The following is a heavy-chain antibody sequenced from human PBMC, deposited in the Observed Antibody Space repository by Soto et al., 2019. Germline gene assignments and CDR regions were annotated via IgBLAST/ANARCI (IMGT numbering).Heavy chain of an antibody. V-gene: IGHV3-21*01. CDR1: GFTFSGYS. CDR3: ARGLDKSAGGAFDI. J-gene: IGHJ3*02. Sequence: GGALILSCAASGFTFSGYSRNWVRQAPRKGLEWITSISSSSSYIYSPDSVRGRLTISRDNSKNTFYLQMNSLRGEDPAVYYCARGLDKSAGGAFDICGQGTMVTVS. D-gene: IGHD3-10*01. CDR2: ISSSSSYI.